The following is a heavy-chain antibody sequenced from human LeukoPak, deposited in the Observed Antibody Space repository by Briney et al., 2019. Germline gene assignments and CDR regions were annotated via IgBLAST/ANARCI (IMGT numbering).Heavy chain of an antibody. D-gene: IGHD3-9*01. Sequence: GGSLRLSCAATGFTFSSYWMSWVRQAPGKGLEWVANIKQDGSEKYYVDSVKGRFTISRDNAKNSLYLQMNSLRAEDTAVYYCARDLPSGYDILTDYRGPLIDYWGQGTLVTVSS. J-gene: IGHJ4*02. CDR3: ARDLPSGYDILTDYRGPLIDY. V-gene: IGHV3-7*01. CDR2: IKQDGSEK. CDR1: GFTFSSYW.